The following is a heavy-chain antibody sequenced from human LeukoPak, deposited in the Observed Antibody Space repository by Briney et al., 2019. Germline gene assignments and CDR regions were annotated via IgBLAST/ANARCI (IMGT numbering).Heavy chain of an antibody. V-gene: IGHV3-30-3*01. CDR2: ISYLDGSNK. J-gene: IGHJ5*02. D-gene: IGHD3-10*01. CDR1: GFTFSGEA. CDR3: ARDRGGSFDP. Sequence: GGSLRLSCAASGFTFSGEAMHWVRQSPGKGLEWVALISYLDGSNKYYADSVEGRFTISRDNSKNTLYLQMNSLRAEDTAVYYCARDRGGSFDPWGQGTLVTVSS.